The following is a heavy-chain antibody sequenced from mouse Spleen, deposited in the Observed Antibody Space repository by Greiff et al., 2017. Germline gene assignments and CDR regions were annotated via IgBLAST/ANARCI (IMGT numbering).Heavy chain of an antibody. J-gene: IGHJ2*01. Sequence: EVQGVESGGGLVKLGGSLKLSCAASGFTFSSYAMSWVRQTPEKRLEWVATISSGGGNTYYPDSVKGRFTISRDNAKNTLYLQMSSLKSEDTAMYYCARHSYFDYWGQGTTLTVSS. V-gene: IGHV5-9-3*01. CDR2: ISSGGGNT. CDR3: ARHSYFDY. CDR1: GFTFSSYA.